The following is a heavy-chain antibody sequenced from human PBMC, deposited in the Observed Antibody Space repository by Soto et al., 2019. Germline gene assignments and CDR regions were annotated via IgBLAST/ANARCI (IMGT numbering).Heavy chain of an antibody. D-gene: IGHD5-12*01. V-gene: IGHV3-30*18. CDR1: GFTFSSYG. CDR2: ISYDGNNK. J-gene: IGHJ6*02. CDR3: AKEIVATIRRYYYGMDV. Sequence: SGFTFSSYGKHWVRQAPGKGLEWVAVISYDGNNKYYADSVKGRFTISRDNSKNTMYLQMNSLRAEDTAVYYCAKEIVATIRRYYYGMDVWGQGTTVTVSS.